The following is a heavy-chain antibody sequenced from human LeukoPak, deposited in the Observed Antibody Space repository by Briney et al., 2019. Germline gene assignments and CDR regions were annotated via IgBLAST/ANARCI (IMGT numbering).Heavy chain of an antibody. CDR2: INHSGST. CDR1: GGSFSDYY. V-gene: IGHV4-34*01. CDR3: ARGYCTSTSCPTAFDY. D-gene: IGHD2-2*01. J-gene: IGHJ4*02. Sequence: PSETLSLTCAVYGGSFSDYYWSWIRQPPGKGLEWIGEINHSGSTNYNPSLKSRVTISVDTSKNQFSLKLSSVTAADTAVYYCARGYCTSTSCPTAFDYWGQGTLVTASS.